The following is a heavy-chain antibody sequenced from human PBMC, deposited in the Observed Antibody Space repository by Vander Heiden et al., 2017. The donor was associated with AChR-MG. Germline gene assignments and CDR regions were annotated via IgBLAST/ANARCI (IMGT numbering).Heavy chain of an antibody. CDR2: IWYDGTAK. V-gene: IGHV3-33*01. CDR1: GCPFSSHG. D-gene: IGHD6-13*01. Sequence: QVQLVESGGGVVQPGRSLRPSCAASGCPFSSHGMHWVRQAPGDGLEWVAVIWYDGTAKYYADSLKGRFTISRDNSKDTLFLQMNSLRVEDTALYYCARDGGVLPAVGRIDHWGQGTLVTVSS. J-gene: IGHJ4*02. CDR3: ARDGGVLPAVGRIDH.